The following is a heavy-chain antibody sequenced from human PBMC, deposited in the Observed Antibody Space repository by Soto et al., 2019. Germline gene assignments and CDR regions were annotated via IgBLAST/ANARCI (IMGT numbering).Heavy chain of an antibody. Sequence: QITLKESGPTLVKPTQTLTLTCTFSGFSLTSSAVGVGWIRQPPGKAPEWLALLYWDDDNQYSPSLRNRLTLTKDTSKNQVVLTMPNMAPVDTATYYCAHGSGWLFDYWGQGTLVTVSS. D-gene: IGHD6-19*01. V-gene: IGHV2-5*02. J-gene: IGHJ4*02. CDR3: AHGSGWLFDY. CDR2: LYWDDDN. CDR1: GFSLTSSAVG.